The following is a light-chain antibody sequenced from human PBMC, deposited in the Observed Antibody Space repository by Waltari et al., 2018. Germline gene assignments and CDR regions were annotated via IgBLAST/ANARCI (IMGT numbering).Light chain of an antibody. CDR2: GAS. CDR1: QSVSSN. CDR3: QQYNNWPSTLT. Sequence: EMVMTQSPATLSVSPGERATLSCRASQSVSSNLAWYQQKPGQAPRLLIYGASTRATGIPARFSGSGSGTEFTLTISSLQSEDFAVYYCQQYNNWPSTLTFGGGTKVEIK. J-gene: IGKJ4*01. V-gene: IGKV3-15*01.